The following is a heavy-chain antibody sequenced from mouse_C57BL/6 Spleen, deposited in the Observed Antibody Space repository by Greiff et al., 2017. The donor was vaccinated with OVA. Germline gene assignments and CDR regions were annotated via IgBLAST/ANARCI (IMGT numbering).Heavy chain of an antibody. Sequence: EVKLVESGGGLVKPGGSLKLSCAASGFTFSSYAMSWVRQTPEKRLEWVATISDGGSYTYYPDNVKGRFTISRDNAKNNLYLQMSHLKSEDTAMYYCARGDLTPFDYWGKGTTLTVSS. CDR2: ISDGGSYT. CDR1: GFTFSSYA. D-gene: IGHD4-1*01. CDR3: ARGDLTPFDY. V-gene: IGHV5-4*03. J-gene: IGHJ2*01.